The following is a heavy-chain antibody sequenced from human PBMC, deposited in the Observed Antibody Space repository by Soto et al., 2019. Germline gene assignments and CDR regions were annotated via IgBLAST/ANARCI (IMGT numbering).Heavy chain of an antibody. V-gene: IGHV3-30*18. CDR1: GFTFSSYG. CDR2: ISYDGSNK. J-gene: IGHJ6*02. D-gene: IGHD3-9*01. CDR3: AKETYTYYDTAGGDYYGMDV. Sequence: GGSLRLSCAASGFTFSSYGMHWVRQAPGKGLEWVAVISYDGSNKYYADSVKGRFTISRDNSKNTLYLQMDSLRAEETVVYYCAKETYTYYDTAGGDYYGMDVWGQGTTVTVSS.